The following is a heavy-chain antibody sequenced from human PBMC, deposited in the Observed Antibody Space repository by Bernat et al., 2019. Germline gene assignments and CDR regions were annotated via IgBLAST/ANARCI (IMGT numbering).Heavy chain of an antibody. J-gene: IGHJ4*02. CDR2: IWYDGSNK. CDR1: GFTFSSYG. CDR3: ARVPKPAAIGPIVY. V-gene: IGHV3-33*01. Sequence: QVQLVESGGGVVQPGRSLRLSCAASGFTFSSYGMHWVRQAPGKGLEWVAVIWYDGSNKYYADSVKGRFTISRDNSKNTLYLQMNSLRAEDTAVYYCARVPKPAAIGPIVYWGQGNLVTVSS. D-gene: IGHD2-2*02.